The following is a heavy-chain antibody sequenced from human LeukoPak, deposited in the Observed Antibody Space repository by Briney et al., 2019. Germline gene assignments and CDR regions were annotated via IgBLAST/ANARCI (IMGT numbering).Heavy chain of an antibody. CDR2: IDPSDSYT. CDR3: ARVVPAAVNWFDP. J-gene: IGHJ5*02. D-gene: IGHD2-2*01. Sequence: GESLKISCKGSGYSFTSYWISWVRQVPGKGLEWMGRIDPSDSYTNYSPSFQGHVTISADKSISTAYLEWSSLKASDTAMYYCARVVPAAVNWFDPWGQGTLVTVSS. CDR1: GYSFTSYW. V-gene: IGHV5-10-1*01.